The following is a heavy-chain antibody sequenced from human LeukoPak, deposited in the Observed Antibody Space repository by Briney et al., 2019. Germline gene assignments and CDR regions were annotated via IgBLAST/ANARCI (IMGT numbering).Heavy chain of an antibody. D-gene: IGHD3-10*01. CDR3: ARGGGYYGSGSLHYYYYGMDV. CDR1: GFTFSSYE. J-gene: IGHJ6*02. CDR2: ISSSGNTI. V-gene: IGHV3-48*03. Sequence: GGSLRLSCAASGFTFSSYEMNWVRQAPGKGLEWVSYISSSGNTIYYADSVKGGFTISRDNAKNSLYLQMNSLRAEDTAVYYCARGGGYYGSGSLHYYYYGMDVWGQGTTVTVSS.